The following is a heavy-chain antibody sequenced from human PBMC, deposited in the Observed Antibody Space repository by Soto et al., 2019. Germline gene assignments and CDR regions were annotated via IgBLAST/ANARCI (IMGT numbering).Heavy chain of an antibody. CDR3: ARDPPSSSSGANWFDP. V-gene: IGHV1-3*01. D-gene: IGHD6-6*01. CDR1: GYTLTSYA. Sequence: ASVKVSCKASGYTLTSYAMHWVRQAPGQRLEWMGWINAGNGNTKYSQKFQGRVTITRDTSASTAYMELSSLRSEDTAVYYCARDPPSSSSGANWFDPWGQGTLVTVSS. J-gene: IGHJ5*02. CDR2: INAGNGNT.